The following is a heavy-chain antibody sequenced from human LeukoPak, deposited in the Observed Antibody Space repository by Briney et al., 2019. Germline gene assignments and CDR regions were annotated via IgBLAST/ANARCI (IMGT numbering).Heavy chain of an antibody. CDR3: ARVPPSRRFNGRCSWYYFDY. CDR2: ISTGDNSV. J-gene: IGHJ4*02. V-gene: IGHV3-11*04. CDR1: GFTFSDFY. D-gene: IGHD1-26*01. Sequence: GGSLRLSCAVSGFTFSDFYMSWIRQSPGKGLEWISYISTGDNSVYYADSVKGRITISRDNAKNSLYLQMNSLRAEDTAMYYCARVPPSRRFNGRCSWYYFDYWGQGTLATVSS.